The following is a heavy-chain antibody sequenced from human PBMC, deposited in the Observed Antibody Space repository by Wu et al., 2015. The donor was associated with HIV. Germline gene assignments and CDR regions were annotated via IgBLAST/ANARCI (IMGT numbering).Heavy chain of an antibody. V-gene: IGHV1-8*01. Sequence: QVQLVQSGAAVRKPGASVKVSCKASGNSFISYDIHWVRQATGQGLEWMGWMNSNRGNTGYAQKFQGRVTMTRNTSISTAYMELSSLRSEDTAVYYCASVRRLPTYYYYGMDVWGQGTTVTVSS. CDR3: ASVRRLPTYYYYGMDV. D-gene: IGHD5/OR15-5a*01. J-gene: IGHJ6*02. CDR2: MNSNRGNT. CDR1: GNSFISYD.